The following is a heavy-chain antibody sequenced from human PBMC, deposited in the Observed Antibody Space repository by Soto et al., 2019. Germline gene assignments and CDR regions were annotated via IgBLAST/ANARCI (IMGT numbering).Heavy chain of an antibody. J-gene: IGHJ6*02. CDR1: GYTFTSYG. Sequence: GASVKVSCQASGYTFTSYGISWVRQAPGQGLEWMGWISAYNGNTNYAQKFQGRVTMTTDTSTSTAYMELRSLRSDDTAVYYCARESTGYYYYYGMDVWGQGTTVTVAS. V-gene: IGHV1-18*04. CDR3: ARESTGYYYYYGMDV. D-gene: IGHD4-17*01. CDR2: ISAYNGNT.